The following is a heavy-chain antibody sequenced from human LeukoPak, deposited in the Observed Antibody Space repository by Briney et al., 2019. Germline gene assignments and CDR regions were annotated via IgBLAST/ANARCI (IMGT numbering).Heavy chain of an antibody. Sequence: SETLSLTCTVSGGSISSSSYYWGWIRQPPGKGLEWIGSIYYSGSTYYNPSLKSRVTISVDTSKNQFSLKLSSVTAADTAVYYCARDQVRDIVATIGDWGQGTLVTVSS. V-gene: IGHV4-39*02. CDR3: ARDQVRDIVATIGD. D-gene: IGHD5-12*01. CDR2: IYYSGST. J-gene: IGHJ4*02. CDR1: GGSISSSSYY.